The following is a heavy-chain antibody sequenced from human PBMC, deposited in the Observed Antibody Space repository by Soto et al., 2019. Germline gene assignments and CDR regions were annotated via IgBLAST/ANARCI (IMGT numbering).Heavy chain of an antibody. Sequence: PSETLSLTCTVSGGSISSYYWSWIRQPPGKGLEWIGYIYYSGSTNYNPSLKSRVTISVDTSKNQFSLKLSSVTAADTAVYYCARDIVVPAAMGEDYYYYYMDVWGKGTTVTVSS. V-gene: IGHV4-59*01. CDR2: IYYSGST. J-gene: IGHJ6*03. CDR1: GGSISSYY. D-gene: IGHD2-2*01. CDR3: ARDIVVPAAMGEDYYYYYMDV.